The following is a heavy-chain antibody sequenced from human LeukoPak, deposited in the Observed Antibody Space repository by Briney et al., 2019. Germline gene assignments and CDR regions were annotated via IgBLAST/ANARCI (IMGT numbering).Heavy chain of an antibody. J-gene: IGHJ3*02. D-gene: IGHD1-26*01. Sequence: GGSLRLSCAASGFTFSSYGMSWVRQAPGKGLEWVSAISGSGGSTYYADSVKGRFTISRDNSKNTLYLQMNSLRAEDTAVYYCAKMVISGSYRDAFDIWGQGTMVTVSS. CDR1: GFTFSSYG. V-gene: IGHV3-23*01. CDR2: ISGSGGST. CDR3: AKMVISGSYRDAFDI.